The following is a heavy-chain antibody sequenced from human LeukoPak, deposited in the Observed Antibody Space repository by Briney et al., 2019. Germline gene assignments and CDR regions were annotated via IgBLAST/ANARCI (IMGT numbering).Heavy chain of an antibody. V-gene: IGHV3-48*01. Sequence: PGGSLRLSCAASGFTFSSYSMNWVRQPPGKGLEWISYISASGRTTYYADSVKGRFTISRDHATLYLHMDTLRSEDTALYYCASQSSSSSTRAPDFWGLGNLVTVSS. J-gene: IGHJ4*02. CDR1: GFTFSSYS. CDR2: ISASGRTT. CDR3: ASQSSSSSTRAPDF. D-gene: IGHD6-6*01.